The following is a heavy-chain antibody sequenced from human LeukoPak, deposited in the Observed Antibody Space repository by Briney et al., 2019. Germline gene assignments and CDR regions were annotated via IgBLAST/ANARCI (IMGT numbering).Heavy chain of an antibody. Sequence: PSQTLSLTGTVSGGSISSGDYYWSWIRQPPGKGLEWIGYIYHSGSTYYNPSLKSRVTISVDRSKNQFSLKLSSVTAADTAVYYCARGGYYDSSGPPDYWGQGTLVTVSS. CDR1: GGSISSGDYY. CDR3: ARGGYYDSSGPPDY. D-gene: IGHD3-22*01. CDR2: IYHSGST. J-gene: IGHJ4*02. V-gene: IGHV4-30-2*01.